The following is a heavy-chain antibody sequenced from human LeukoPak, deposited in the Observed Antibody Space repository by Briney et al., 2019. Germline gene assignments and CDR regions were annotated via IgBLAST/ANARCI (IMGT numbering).Heavy chain of an antibody. CDR2: INPSGGST. J-gene: IGHJ4*02. CDR3: ATGSGWHYYFDY. CDR1: GYTFTSYY. V-gene: IGHV1-46*01. Sequence: ASVKVSCKPSGYTFTSYYMHWVRQAPGQGLEWMGIINPSGGSTSYAQKFQGRVTMTRDTSTSTVYMELSSLRSEDTAVYYCATGSGWHYYFDYWGQGTLVTVSS. D-gene: IGHD6-19*01.